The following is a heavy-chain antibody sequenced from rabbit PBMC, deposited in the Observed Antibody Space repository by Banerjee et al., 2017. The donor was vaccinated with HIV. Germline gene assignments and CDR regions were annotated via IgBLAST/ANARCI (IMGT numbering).Heavy chain of an antibody. CDR1: GLDFSSSYW. CDR2: IYTGDGNT. CDR3: AREPYTGYAYAFNL. V-gene: IGHV1S45*01. Sequence: QEQLVEYGGDLVQPEGSLTLTCKASGLDFSSSYWICWVRQAPGKGLEWIACIYTGDGNTYYASWAKGRFTISKTSSTTVTLQMTSLTAADTATYFCAREPYTGYAYAFNLWGPGTLVTVS. J-gene: IGHJ4*01. D-gene: IGHD6-1*01.